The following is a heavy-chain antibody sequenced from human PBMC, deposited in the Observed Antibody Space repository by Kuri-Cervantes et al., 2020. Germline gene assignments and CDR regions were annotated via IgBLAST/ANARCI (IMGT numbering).Heavy chain of an antibody. J-gene: IGHJ5*02. V-gene: IGHV4-31*03. Sequence: SETLSLTCTVSGGSIGSGGYFWSWIRQHPGKGLEWIGYIYDSGTTYYNPSLKSRVTISVDMSKNQFSLILSSVTAADTAMYYCARAGIRAAGFGGSGYNWFDPWGQGTLVTVSS. CDR2: IYDSGTT. CDR1: GGSIGSGGYF. D-gene: IGHD6-13*01. CDR3: ARAGIRAAGFGGSGYNWFDP.